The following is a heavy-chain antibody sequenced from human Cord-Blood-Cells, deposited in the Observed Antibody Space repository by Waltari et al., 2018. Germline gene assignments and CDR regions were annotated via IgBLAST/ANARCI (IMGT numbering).Heavy chain of an antibody. Sequence: QVQLQESGPGLVKPSETLSLTCAVSGYSISSGYYWGWIRQPPGKGLVWIGSIYHSGSTYYNPSLKSRVTISVDTSKNQFSLKLSSVTAADTAVYYCARDDRGSREADDAFDIWGQGTMVTVSS. CDR1: GYSISSGYY. D-gene: IGHD3-10*01. CDR2: IYHSGST. J-gene: IGHJ3*02. V-gene: IGHV4-38-2*02. CDR3: ARDDRGSREADDAFDI.